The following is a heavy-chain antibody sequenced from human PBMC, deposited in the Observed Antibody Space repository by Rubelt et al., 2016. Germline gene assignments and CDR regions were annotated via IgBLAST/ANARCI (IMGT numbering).Heavy chain of an antibody. CDR1: GFTFSSYA. CDR2: IVASGGRT. J-gene: IGHJ4*02. Sequence: EVQLLESGGGLVQPGGSLRLSCAASGFTFSSYAISWVRQAPGKGLGWVSVIVASGGRTYYAESVEGRFTISSDKSKNTVPLQVSRLRAEDTAVYYCAKGGSDWLSYYLFDSWGQGTLVTVSS. CDR3: AKGGSDWLSYYLFDS. D-gene: IGHD3-9*01. V-gene: IGHV3-23*01.